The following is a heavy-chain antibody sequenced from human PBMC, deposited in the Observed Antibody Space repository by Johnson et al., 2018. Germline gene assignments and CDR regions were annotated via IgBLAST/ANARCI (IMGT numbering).Heavy chain of an antibody. CDR1: EFTFSTYG. Sequence: VQLVETGGGVVQPGRSLRLSCAASEFTFSTYGMHWVRQAPGKGLEWVAVIWYDGSNKYYADSVKGRFTISRDNSKNTLYLQMNSLRAEETAVYYCARARMPYGDYLEYFQHWGQGTLVTVSS. J-gene: IGHJ1*01. V-gene: IGHV3-33*01. CDR3: ARARMPYGDYLEYFQH. CDR2: IWYDGSNK. D-gene: IGHD4-17*01.